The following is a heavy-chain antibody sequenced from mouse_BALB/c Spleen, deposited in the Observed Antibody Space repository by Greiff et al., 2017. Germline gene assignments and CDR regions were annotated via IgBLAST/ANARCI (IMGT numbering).Heavy chain of an antibody. J-gene: IGHJ3*01. CDR2: ISSGSSTI. CDR1: GFTFSSFG. D-gene: IGHD2-1*01. V-gene: IGHV5-17*02. CDR3: ARSYGKEGFAY. Sequence: EVHLVESGGGLVQPGGSRKLSCAASGFTFSSFGMHWVRQAPEKGLEWVAYISSGSSTIYYADTVKGRFTISRDNPKNTLFLQMTSLRSKDTAMYYCARSYGKEGFAYWGQGTLVTVSA.